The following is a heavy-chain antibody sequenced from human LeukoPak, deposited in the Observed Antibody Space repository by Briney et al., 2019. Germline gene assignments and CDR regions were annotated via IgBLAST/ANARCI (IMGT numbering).Heavy chain of an antibody. Sequence: GGPLRLSCAASGFNFSKYWMLWVRQAPGKGLESVSRINTDGTVTTYADSVTGRFTVSRDNADNTMFLQMNSVRDEDTAVYYCATKQWLAPPPDSWGQGTPVTVSS. CDR2: INTDGTVT. V-gene: IGHV3-74*01. D-gene: IGHD6-19*01. CDR3: ATKQWLAPPPDS. J-gene: IGHJ4*02. CDR1: GFNFSKYW.